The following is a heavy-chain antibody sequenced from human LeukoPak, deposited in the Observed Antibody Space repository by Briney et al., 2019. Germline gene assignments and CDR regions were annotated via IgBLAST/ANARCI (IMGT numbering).Heavy chain of an antibody. CDR3: ARGPIAAAGKSFDY. D-gene: IGHD6-13*01. Sequence: SETLSLTCTVSGGSISSYYLSWIRQPPGKGLEWIGYIYYSGSTNYNPSLKSRVTISVDTSKNQFSLKLSSVTAADTAVYYCARGPIAAAGKSFDYWGQGTLVTVSS. CDR1: GGSISSYY. J-gene: IGHJ4*02. V-gene: IGHV4-59*01. CDR2: IYYSGST.